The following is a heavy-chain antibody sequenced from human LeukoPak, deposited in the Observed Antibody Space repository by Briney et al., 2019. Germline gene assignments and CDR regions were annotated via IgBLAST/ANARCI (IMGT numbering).Heavy chain of an antibody. J-gene: IGHJ5*02. D-gene: IGHD2-2*01. V-gene: IGHV4-59*01. Sequence: SETLSLTCTVSGGSISSYYWSWIRQPPGKGLEWIGYIYYSGSTNYNPSLKSRVTISVDTSKNQFSLKLSSVTAADTAVYYCARIKLGYCSSTSYSNWFDPWGQGTLVTVSS. CDR1: GGSISSYY. CDR3: ARIKLGYCSSTSYSNWFDP. CDR2: IYYSGST.